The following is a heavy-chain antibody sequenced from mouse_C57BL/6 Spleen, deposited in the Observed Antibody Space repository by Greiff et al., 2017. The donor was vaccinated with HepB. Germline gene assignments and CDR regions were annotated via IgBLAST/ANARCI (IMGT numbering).Heavy chain of an antibody. D-gene: IGHD1-1*01. J-gene: IGHJ1*03. CDR2: INPNNGGT. CDR1: GYTFTDYY. Sequence: VQLQQSGPELVKPGASVTISCKASGYTFTDYYMNWVTQSHGKSLEWIGDINPNNGGTSYNQKFKGKATLTVDKSSSTAYMELRSLTSEDSAVYDCARWDYYGSSYGYVDVWGTGTTVTVAS. CDR3: ARWDYYGSSYGYVDV. V-gene: IGHV1-26*01.